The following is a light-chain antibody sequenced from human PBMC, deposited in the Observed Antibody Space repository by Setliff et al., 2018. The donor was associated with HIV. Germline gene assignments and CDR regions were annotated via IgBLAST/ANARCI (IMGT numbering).Light chain of an antibody. J-gene: IGLJ1*01. CDR3: CSYAGRTTFYV. CDR1: SSDVEGYNL. CDR2: EVT. Sequence: QSVLTQPASVSGSPGQSITISCTGTSSDVEGYNLVSWYQQHPDKAPKLMIYEVTKRPSGVSNRFSGSKSGNTASLTISGLQAEDDADYYCCSYAGRTTFYVFGTGTKVTVL. V-gene: IGLV2-23*02.